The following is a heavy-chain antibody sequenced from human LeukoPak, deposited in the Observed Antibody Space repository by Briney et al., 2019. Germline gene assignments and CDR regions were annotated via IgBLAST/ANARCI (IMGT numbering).Heavy chain of an antibody. Sequence: PGGSLRLSCAASGFTFSSYAMSWVRQAPGKGLEWVSAISGSGGSTYYADSAKGRFTISRDNSKNTLYLQMNSLRAEDTAVYYCAKVYSSSWSNWFDPWGQGTLVTVSS. D-gene: IGHD6-13*01. CDR2: ISGSGGST. J-gene: IGHJ5*02. V-gene: IGHV3-23*01. CDR3: AKVYSSSWSNWFDP. CDR1: GFTFSSYA.